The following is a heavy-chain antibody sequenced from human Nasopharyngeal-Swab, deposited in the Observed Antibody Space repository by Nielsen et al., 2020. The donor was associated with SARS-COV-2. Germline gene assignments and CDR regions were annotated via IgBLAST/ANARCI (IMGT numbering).Heavy chain of an antibody. V-gene: IGHV3-30*04. CDR1: GFTFSSYA. CDR3: ARLGGGGGNY. Sequence: GESLKISCAASGFTFSSYAMHWVRQAPGKGLEWVAVISYDGSNKYHADSVKGRFTISRDNSKNTLYLQMNSLRAEDTAVYYCARLGGGGGNYWGQGTLVTVSS. CDR2: ISYDGSNK. D-gene: IGHD1-26*01. J-gene: IGHJ4*02.